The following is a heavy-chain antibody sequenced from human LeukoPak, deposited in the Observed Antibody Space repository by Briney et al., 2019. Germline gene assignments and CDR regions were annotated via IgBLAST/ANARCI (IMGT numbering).Heavy chain of an antibody. CDR1: GYTFTGYY. V-gene: IGHV1-2*02. CDR2: INPNSGGT. CDR3: ARVRAGYYYGSGTPGPYYYYGMDV. D-gene: IGHD3-10*01. Sequence: ASVKVSCKASGYTFTGYYMHWVRQAPGQGLEWMGWINPNSGGTNYAQKFQGRVTMTRDTSISTAYMELSRLRFDDTAVYYCARVRAGYYYGSGTPGPYYYYGMDVWGQGTTVTVSS. J-gene: IGHJ6*02.